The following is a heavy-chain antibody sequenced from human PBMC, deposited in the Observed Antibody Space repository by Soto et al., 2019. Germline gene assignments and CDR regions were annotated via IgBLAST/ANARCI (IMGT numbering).Heavy chain of an antibody. J-gene: IGHJ4*02. CDR2: IYYSGST. Sequence: PSETLSLTCTVSGGSISSSSYYWGWIRQPPGKGLEWIGSIYYSGSTYYNPSLKSRVTISVDTSKNQFSLKLSSVTAADTAVYYCARQVMVRGVRSFLVIDYCCQAPLLTVLL. CDR1: GGSISSSSYY. CDR3: ARQVMVRGVRSFLVIDY. V-gene: IGHV4-39*01. D-gene: IGHD3-10*01.